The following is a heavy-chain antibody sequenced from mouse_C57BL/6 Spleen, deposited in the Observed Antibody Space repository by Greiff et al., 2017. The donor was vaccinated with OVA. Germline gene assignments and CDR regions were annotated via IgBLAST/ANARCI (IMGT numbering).Heavy chain of an antibody. CDR3: ARHGGMGSRDWYFDV. CDR1: GFTFSSYT. J-gene: IGHJ1*03. CDR2: ISGGGGNT. Sequence: EVNVVESGGGLVKPGGSLKLSCAASGFTFSSYTMSWVRQTPEKRLEWVATISGGGGNTYYPDGVKGRFTISRDNAKNTLYLQMSSLRSEDTALYYCARHGGMGSRDWYFDVWGTGTTVTVSS. D-gene: IGHD3-1*01. V-gene: IGHV5-9*01.